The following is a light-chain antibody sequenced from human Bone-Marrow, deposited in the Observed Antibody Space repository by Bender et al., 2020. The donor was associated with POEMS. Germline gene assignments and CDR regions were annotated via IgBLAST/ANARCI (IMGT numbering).Light chain of an antibody. J-gene: IGLJ3*02. Sequence: QSALTQPRSVSGSPGQSVTISCTGTSSDVDGSDFVSWYQLHPGKAPKVMIYGVSKRPSGVPDRFSGSKSGTSASLAITGLQSDDEAIYFCVAWDASLNGWVFGGGTKLTVL. CDR1: SSDVDGSDF. CDR2: GVS. V-gene: IGLV2-11*01. CDR3: VAWDASLNGWV.